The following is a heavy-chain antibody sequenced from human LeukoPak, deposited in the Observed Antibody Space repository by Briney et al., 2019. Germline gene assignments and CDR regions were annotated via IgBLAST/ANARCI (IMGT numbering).Heavy chain of an antibody. CDR2: ITYNSGTI. V-gene: IGHV3-48*02. J-gene: IGHJ4*02. CDR1: GFTPTNYW. CDR3: ARDSGYSYADDY. Sequence: GGSLRLSRAPSGFTPTNYWMSGVRQAPGRGLESVSYITYNSGTISYAHSVKGRFTISRDNAKHSLYLQMSRLRDEDTAVYYCARDSGYSYADDYWGQGTLVTVSS. D-gene: IGHD5-18*01.